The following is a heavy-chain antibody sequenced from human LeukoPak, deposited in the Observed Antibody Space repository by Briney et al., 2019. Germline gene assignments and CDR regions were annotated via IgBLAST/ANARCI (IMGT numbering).Heavy chain of an antibody. D-gene: IGHD3-10*01. CDR1: GFTFSSYS. CDR2: ITASGTAM. J-gene: IGHJ4*02. Sequence: GRSLRLSCAASGFTFSSYSMNWVRQAPGKGLEWVSHITASGTAMFYADSVKGRFTISRDNSKNTLYVQMNSLRAEDTAVYYCAKGHYYGSGSLDYWGQGTLVTVSS. CDR3: AKGHYYGSGSLDY. V-gene: IGHV3-23*01.